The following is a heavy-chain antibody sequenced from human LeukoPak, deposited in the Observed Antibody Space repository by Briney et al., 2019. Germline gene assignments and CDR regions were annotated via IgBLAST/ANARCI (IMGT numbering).Heavy chain of an antibody. V-gene: IGHV3-30-3*01. CDR1: GFTFSSYD. J-gene: IGHJ4*02. CDR2: ISSDGNTK. D-gene: IGHD2-21*02. Sequence: GKSLRLSCAASGFTFSSYDIHWVRQAPGKGLEWVALISSDGNTKHYSDSVKGRFTISRDNSKNTLYLQMNSLRAGDTAVYYCARGRDSYQTFDFWGQGTLVTVSS. CDR3: ARGRDSYQTFDF.